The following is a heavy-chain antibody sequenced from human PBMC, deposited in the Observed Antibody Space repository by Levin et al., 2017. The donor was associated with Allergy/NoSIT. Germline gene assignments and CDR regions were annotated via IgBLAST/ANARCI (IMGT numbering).Heavy chain of an antibody. Sequence: GGSLRLSCAVSGFTFSSYTMSWVRQAPGKGLEWVSFISDSGLTIYYADSVRGRFTISRDDAKNSLYLQINSLRVEDTAVYYCARNELTCSGGRCYSYYYMDVWGKGTTITVSS. J-gene: IGHJ6*03. V-gene: IGHV3-48*01. CDR2: ISDSGLTI. CDR1: GFTFSSYT. CDR3: ARNELTCSGGRCYSYYYMDV. D-gene: IGHD2-15*01.